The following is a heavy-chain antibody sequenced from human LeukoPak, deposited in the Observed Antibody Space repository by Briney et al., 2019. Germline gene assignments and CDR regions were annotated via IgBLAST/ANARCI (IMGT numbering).Heavy chain of an antibody. CDR2: VNAGNGNT. Sequence: ASVKVSCKASGYTFTSYAMHWVRQAPGQRLEWMGWVNAGNGNTKYSQKFQGRVTITRDTSASTAYMELSSLRSEDTAVYYCAREGPTNYFDYWGQGTLVTVSS. CDR3: AREGPTNYFDY. CDR1: GYTFTSYA. J-gene: IGHJ4*02. V-gene: IGHV1-3*01.